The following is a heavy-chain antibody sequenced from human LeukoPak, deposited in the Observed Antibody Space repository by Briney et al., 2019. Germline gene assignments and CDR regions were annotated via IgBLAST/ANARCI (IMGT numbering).Heavy chain of an antibody. CDR3: AKFDYGDYSNYFDY. Sequence: PSQTLPLTCTVSGGSISRAGYYWSWIRQHPGKGLEWIGYIYYSGSTSYNPSLKSRVTISVDTSKNRFSLKLSSVTAADTAVYFCAKFDYGDYSNYFDYWGQGTLVTVSS. CDR2: IYYSGST. CDR1: GGSISRAGYY. J-gene: IGHJ4*02. D-gene: IGHD4-17*01. V-gene: IGHV4-31*03.